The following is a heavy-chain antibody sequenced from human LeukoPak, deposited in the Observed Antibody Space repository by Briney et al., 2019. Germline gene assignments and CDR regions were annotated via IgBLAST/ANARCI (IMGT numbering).Heavy chain of an antibody. CDR3: ARATFDSRGYYYEGEY. CDR1: GGSLSGYY. D-gene: IGHD3-22*01. Sequence: SETLSLTCAVYGGSLSGYYWNWIRQSPGKGLEWIGEINHSGSTNYNPSLKSRVTISVDTSKNQFSLKLSSVPAADTAVYYCARATFDSRGYYYEGEYWGQGTLVTVSS. CDR2: INHSGST. V-gene: IGHV4-34*01. J-gene: IGHJ4*02.